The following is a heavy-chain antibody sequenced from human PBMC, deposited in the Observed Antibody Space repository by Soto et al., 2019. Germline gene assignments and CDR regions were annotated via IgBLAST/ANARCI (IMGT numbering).Heavy chain of an antibody. CDR3: ARGGYSSSWRFDY. Sequence: QVQLVQSGAEVKKPGSSVRVSCKASGGTVSSFAISWVRQAPGQGLEWMGGIVPILGTAYYAQNFQGRVTITADESTNTDFMELTGLRSEDTAVYYCARGGYSSSWRFDYWGQGTLVTVSS. V-gene: IGHV1-69*01. D-gene: IGHD6-13*01. CDR1: GGTVSSFA. J-gene: IGHJ4*02. CDR2: IVPILGTA.